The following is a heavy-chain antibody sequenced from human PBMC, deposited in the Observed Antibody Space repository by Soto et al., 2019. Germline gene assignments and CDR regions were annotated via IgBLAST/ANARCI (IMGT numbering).Heavy chain of an antibody. CDR3: ARGVRGYYDFWSGYSLYYYYYYMDV. D-gene: IGHD3-3*01. V-gene: IGHV1-8*01. J-gene: IGHJ6*03. CDR2: MNPNSGNT. CDR1: GYTFTSYD. Sequence: QVQLVQSGAEVKKPGASVKVSCKASGYTFTSYDINWVRQATGQGLEWMGWMNPNSGNTGYAQKFQGRVTMPRNTSISTAYMELSSLRSEDTAVYYCARGVRGYYDFWSGYSLYYYYYYMDVWGKGTTVTVSS.